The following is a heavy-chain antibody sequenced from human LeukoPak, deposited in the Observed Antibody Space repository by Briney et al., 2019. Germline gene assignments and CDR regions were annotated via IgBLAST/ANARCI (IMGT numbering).Heavy chain of an antibody. V-gene: IGHV1-69*04. CDR1: GGTFSSYA. J-gene: IGHJ6*02. CDR3: ATSFLSSSWNNIYGMDV. D-gene: IGHD6-13*01. Sequence: SVKVSCKASGGTFSSYAISWVRQAPGQGLEWMGRISPILGIANYAQKFQGRVTITADKSTSTAYIELSSLRSEDTAVYYCATSFLSSSWNNIYGMDVWGQGTTVTVSS. CDR2: ISPILGIA.